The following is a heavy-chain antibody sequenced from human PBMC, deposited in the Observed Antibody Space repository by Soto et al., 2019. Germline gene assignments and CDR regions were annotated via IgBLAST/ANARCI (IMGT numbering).Heavy chain of an antibody. CDR2: ISWNSGSI. V-gene: IGHV3-9*01. CDR3: AKDAGVFIAVVSY. Sequence: GGSLRLSCVASGFTFDDYAMHWVRQAPGKGLEWVSGISWNSGSIGYADSVKGRFTISRDNAKNSLYLQMNSLRAEDTALYYCAKDAGVFIAVVSYWGQGTLVTVAS. D-gene: IGHD6-19*01. CDR1: GFTFDDYA. J-gene: IGHJ4*02.